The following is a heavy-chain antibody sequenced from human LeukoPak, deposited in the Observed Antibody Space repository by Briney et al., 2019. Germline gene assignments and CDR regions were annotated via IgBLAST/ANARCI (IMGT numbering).Heavy chain of an antibody. CDR2: INTKSGRT. D-gene: IGHD3-3*01. Sequence: GPSVKVSCKTSGYSFTDYYIHWVRQAPGQGLEWMGWINTKSGRTSSARKFQGRVTMTRDPSITTVYMDMAWLTSDDTAIYFCARADFIDAGPYLIGPWGQGTLVTVSS. V-gene: IGHV1-2*02. CDR1: GYSFTDYY. J-gene: IGHJ5*02. CDR3: ARADFIDAGPYLIGP.